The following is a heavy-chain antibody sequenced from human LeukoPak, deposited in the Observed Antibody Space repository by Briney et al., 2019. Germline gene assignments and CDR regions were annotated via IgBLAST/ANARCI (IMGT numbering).Heavy chain of an antibody. D-gene: IGHD1-26*01. Sequence: SETLSLTCAVSGGSISSGSYSWSWIRQPPGKGLEWIGYIYHSGSTYYNPSLKSRVTISVDRSKNQFSLKLSSVTAADMAVYYCASGLVGATSFDYWGQGTLVTVSS. V-gene: IGHV4-30-2*01. J-gene: IGHJ4*02. CDR1: GGSISSGSYS. CDR3: ASGLVGATSFDY. CDR2: IYHSGST.